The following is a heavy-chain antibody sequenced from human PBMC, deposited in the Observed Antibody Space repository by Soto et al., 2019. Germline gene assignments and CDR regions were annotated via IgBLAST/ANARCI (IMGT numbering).Heavy chain of an antibody. D-gene: IGHD3-16*01. Sequence: QVQLQESGPGLVKPSQTLSLTCTVPVGSISSGGYDWSWIRKHPGRGLEWIGYIYDSGGTYYNPSLKSRVTISVDTAKNPFSLKLSSVTAADTAVYYCASGGPMITFAFWGQGTLVTVSS. CDR1: VGSISSGGYD. CDR2: IYDSGGT. J-gene: IGHJ4*02. V-gene: IGHV4-31*03. CDR3: ASGGPMITFAF.